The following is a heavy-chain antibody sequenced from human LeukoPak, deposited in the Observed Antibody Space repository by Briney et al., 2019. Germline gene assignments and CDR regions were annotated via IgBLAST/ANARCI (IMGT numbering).Heavy chain of an antibody. J-gene: IGHJ4*02. D-gene: IGHD2/OR15-2a*01. CDR2: MSSDGNAM. V-gene: IGHV3-30-3*01. Sequence: GGSLRLSCAASGFTFTAYLIHWVRQAPGKGLEWVAVMSSDGNAMFYADSVKGRFTISRDNSKNTLYLQMNSLRAEDTAVYYCVRESEYYFYHSASFDYWGQGTLVTVSS. CDR3: VRESEYYFYHSASFDY. CDR1: GFTFTAYL.